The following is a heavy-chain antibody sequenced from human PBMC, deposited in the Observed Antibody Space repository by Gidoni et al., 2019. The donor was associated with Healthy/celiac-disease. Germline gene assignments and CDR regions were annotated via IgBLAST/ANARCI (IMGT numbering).Heavy chain of an antibody. V-gene: IGHV1-46*03. J-gene: IGHJ6*02. Sequence: QVQLVQSGAEVKKPGASVKVSCKASGYTVTSYYMHWVRQAPGQGLEWMGIINPSGGSTSYAQNFQGRGTMTRDTSTSTGYMELSSLRSEDTAVYYCARAFYGGPTGYYYGMDVWGQGTTVTVSS. CDR2: INPSGGST. CDR1: GYTVTSYY. CDR3: ARAFYGGPTGYYYGMDV. D-gene: IGHD3-9*01.